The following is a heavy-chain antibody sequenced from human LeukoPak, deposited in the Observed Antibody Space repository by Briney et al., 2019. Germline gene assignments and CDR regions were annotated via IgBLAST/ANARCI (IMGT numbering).Heavy chain of an antibody. CDR3: ATDGAGFDT. J-gene: IGHJ5*02. CDR1: GFTFNDYY. V-gene: IGHV3-11*01. CDR2: INIGGTNT. Sequence: GGSLRLSCAAAGFTFNDYYMSWSRQAPGKGLEWLSYINIGGTNTHYADSVKGRFTISRDNAKKSLYLEMNNLRAEDTAVYYCATDGAGFDTWGQGVLVTVSS.